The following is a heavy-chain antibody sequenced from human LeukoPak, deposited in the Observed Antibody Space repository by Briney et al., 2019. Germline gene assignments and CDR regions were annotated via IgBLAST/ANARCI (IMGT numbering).Heavy chain of an antibody. V-gene: IGHV3-11*04. CDR2: ISSSGSTI. D-gene: IGHD2-2*01. J-gene: IGHJ3*02. CDR3: ARASGGYCSSTSCSFDTFDI. Sequence: PGGSLRLSCAASGFTFSDYYMSWIRQAPGKGLEWVSYISSSGSTIYYADSVKGRFTISRDNAKNSLYLQMNSLRAEDTAVYYCARASGGYCSSTSCSFDTFDIWGQGTMVTVSS. CDR1: GFTFSDYY.